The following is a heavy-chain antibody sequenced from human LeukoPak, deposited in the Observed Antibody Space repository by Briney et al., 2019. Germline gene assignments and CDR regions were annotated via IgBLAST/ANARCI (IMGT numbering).Heavy chain of an antibody. V-gene: IGHV3-48*04. CDR3: ARGPDYYGSGSWVDY. CDR1: GFTFSSYS. CDR2: ISSSYNTI. Sequence: GGSLRLSCAASGFTFSSYSMNWVRQAPGKGLEWVSYISSSYNTIYYADSVKGRFTISRDNAKNSLSLQMNSLRAEDTAVYYCARGPDYYGSGSWVDYWGQGTLVTVSS. J-gene: IGHJ4*02. D-gene: IGHD3-10*01.